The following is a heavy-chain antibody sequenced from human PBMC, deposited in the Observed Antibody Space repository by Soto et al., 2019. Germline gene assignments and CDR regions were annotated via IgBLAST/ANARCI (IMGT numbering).Heavy chain of an antibody. Sequence: PSETLSLTCTVSGGSISSSSYYWGWIRQPPGKGLEWIGSIYYSGSTYYNPSLKSRVTISVDTSKNQFSLKLSSVTAADTAVYYCARPSRTFYPLAAREGVEFDPWGQGTLVTVSS. J-gene: IGHJ5*02. CDR3: ARPSRTFYPLAAREGVEFDP. V-gene: IGHV4-39*01. CDR1: GGSISSSSYY. CDR2: IYYSGST. D-gene: IGHD6-6*01.